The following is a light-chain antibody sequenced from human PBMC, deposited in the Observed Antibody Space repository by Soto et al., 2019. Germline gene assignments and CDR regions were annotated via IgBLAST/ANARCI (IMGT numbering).Light chain of an antibody. V-gene: IGKV1-9*01. CDR1: QDISTS. Sequence: DIQLTQSPSFLSASVGDRVTVSCRASQDISTSLAWFQQKAGKVPHLLVYPASTLQDGVPSRFSGSGSGTYFTLTINNLQAEEFATYYCQHLRTYPFSFGQGTKLHIK. J-gene: IGKJ2*03. CDR3: QHLRTYPFS. CDR2: PAS.